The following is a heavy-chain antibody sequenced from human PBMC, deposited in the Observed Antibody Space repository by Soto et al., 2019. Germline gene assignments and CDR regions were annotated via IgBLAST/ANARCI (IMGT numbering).Heavy chain of an antibody. Sequence: SETLSLTCTVSGGYISSGDYYWNWISQPPGKGLEWIGNIYYSGNTDCNPSLKSRVTISVDTSKNQFSLNLSSVTAADSAVYYCAGQPTAGSFYDLGSYYYYYGMDVWGQGTTVTVSS. CDR2: IYYSGNT. V-gene: IGHV4-30-4*01. CDR1: GGYISSGDYY. J-gene: IGHJ6*02. D-gene: IGHD3-16*01. CDR3: AGQPTAGSFYDLGSYYYYYGMDV.